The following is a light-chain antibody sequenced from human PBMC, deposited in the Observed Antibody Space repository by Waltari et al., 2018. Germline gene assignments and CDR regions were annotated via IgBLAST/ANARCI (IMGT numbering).Light chain of an antibody. V-gene: IGLV4-69*01. CDR3: QTGGHGTWV. CDR2: VNSDGSH. Sequence: QLVVTQSPSASASLGASVKRTCTLSRGHSSNFIAWLQQQPQKGHRYLMKVNSDGSHSRGDVIPVRFSGSSSGAARYLTFSSLQPEDEADYHCQTGGHGTWVFRGATKLSAL. CDR1: RGHSSNF. J-gene: IGLJ3*02.